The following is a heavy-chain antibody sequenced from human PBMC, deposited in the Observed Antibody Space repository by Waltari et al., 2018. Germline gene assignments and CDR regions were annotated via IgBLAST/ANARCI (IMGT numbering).Heavy chain of an antibody. CDR2: NSRRSRYI. V-gene: IGHV3-21*01. J-gene: IGHJ4*02. Sequence: EVQLVESGGGLVKPGGSLRLSCAASGFTFSSYSMTWVRQAPGKGGEWGLSNSRRSRYIYYADTGKGRFTISRDNAKNSRYLQMNSLRAEDTAVDYCARDRGSSSFDYWGQGTLVTVSS. CDR3: ARDRGSSSFDY. D-gene: IGHD6-6*01. CDR1: GFTFSSYS.